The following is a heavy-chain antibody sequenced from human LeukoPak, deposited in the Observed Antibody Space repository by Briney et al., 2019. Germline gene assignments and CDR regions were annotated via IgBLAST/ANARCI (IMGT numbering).Heavy chain of an antibody. CDR1: GFTFSSYW. J-gene: IGHJ4*02. D-gene: IGHD3-10*01. V-gene: IGHV3-7*01. CDR2: IKPDGSEK. Sequence: GGSLRLSCAASGFTFSSYWMSWVRQAPGKGLEWVANIKPDGSEKYYADSVRGRVTTSRDNTKNSLLLQMNSLRAEDTAVYYCARGRSGGDYWGQGTLVTVSS. CDR3: ARGRSGGDY.